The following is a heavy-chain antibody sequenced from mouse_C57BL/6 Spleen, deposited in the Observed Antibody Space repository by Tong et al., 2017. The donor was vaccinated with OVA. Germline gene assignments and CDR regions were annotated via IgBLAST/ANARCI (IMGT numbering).Heavy chain of an antibody. CDR2: IYPGDGDT. V-gene: IGHV1-82*01. CDR3: AREEYDAWFAY. CDR1: GYAFSSSW. Sequence: VQLQESGPELVKPGASVKISCKASGYAFSSSWMNWVKQRPGKGLEWIGRIYPGDGDTNYNGKFKGKATLTADKSSSTAYMQLSSLTSEDSAVYYCAREEYDAWFAYWGQGTLLTVSS. J-gene: IGHJ3*01. D-gene: IGHD2-14*01.